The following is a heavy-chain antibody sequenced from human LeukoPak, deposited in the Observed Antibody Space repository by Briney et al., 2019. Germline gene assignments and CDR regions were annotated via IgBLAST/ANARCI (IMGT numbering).Heavy chain of an antibody. V-gene: IGHV1-8*01. CDR1: GYTFTSYD. D-gene: IGHD2-21*01. Sequence: GASVKVSCKASGYTFTSYDINWVRQAAGQGLEWMGWMNPNSGNTGYAQKFQGRVTMTRNTSISTAYMELSSLRSEDSAVYYCAIFGGGEIRVDYWGQGTLVTVSS. CDR2: MNPNSGNT. CDR3: AIFGGGEIRVDY. J-gene: IGHJ4*02.